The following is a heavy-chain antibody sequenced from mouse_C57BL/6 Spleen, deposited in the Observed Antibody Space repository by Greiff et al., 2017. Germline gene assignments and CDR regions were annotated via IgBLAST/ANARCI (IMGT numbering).Heavy chain of an antibody. Sequence: QVQLQQPGAELVKPGASVKLSCKASGYTFTSYWMHWVKQRPGRGLEWIGRIDPNSGGTKYNEKFKSKATLTVDKPSSPAYMQLSSLTSEDSAVYDCARGTTVVENYAMDYWGQGTSVTVSS. D-gene: IGHD1-1*01. J-gene: IGHJ4*01. CDR2: IDPNSGGT. CDR1: GYTFTSYW. CDR3: ARGTTVVENYAMDY. V-gene: IGHV1-72*01.